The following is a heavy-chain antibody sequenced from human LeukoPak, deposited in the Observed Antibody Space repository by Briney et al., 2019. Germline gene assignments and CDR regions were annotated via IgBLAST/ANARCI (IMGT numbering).Heavy chain of an antibody. CDR3: ARDGRGILEF. Sequence: PGGSLRLSCTASGFIVSSNYMSWVRQAPGKGLEWVSVIYSSGSTYFADSVKGRFTISGDNSKNTVYLQMNSLKAEDTAVYYCARDGRGILEFWGQGALVTVSS. CDR1: GFIVSSNY. CDR2: IYSSGST. V-gene: IGHV3-53*01. J-gene: IGHJ4*02. D-gene: IGHD1-1*01.